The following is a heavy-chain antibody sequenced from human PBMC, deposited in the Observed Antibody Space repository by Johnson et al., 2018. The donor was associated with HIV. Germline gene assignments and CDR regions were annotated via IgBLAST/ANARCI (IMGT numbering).Heavy chain of an antibody. CDR1: GFTFSSFG. CDR2: ISYDGSDK. V-gene: IGHV3-30*03. J-gene: IGHJ3*02. CDR3: ARLAFDI. Sequence: QVQLVESGGGVVQPGRSLRLSCVGSGFTFSSFGMHWVRQAPGKGLEWVAVISYDGSDKYYADSVKGRFTISRDNSKNTLYLQMNSLRTEDTAVYCCARLAFDIWGQGTMVTVSS.